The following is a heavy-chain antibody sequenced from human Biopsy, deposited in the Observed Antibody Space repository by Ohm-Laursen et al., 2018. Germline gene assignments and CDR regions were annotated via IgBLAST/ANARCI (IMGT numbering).Heavy chain of an antibody. D-gene: IGHD1-26*01. CDR1: GYTFGNYG. V-gene: IGHV1-18*01. Sequence: ASVKVSCKASGYTFGNYGISWVRQAPGQGLERMGWISVYNGNTDYPHKFQGRVTLTTDTSTSTAYMELRSLTPDDTAIYYCARDVVGRGASFFDFWGQGTSVTVSS. J-gene: IGHJ4*02. CDR3: ARDVVGRGASFFDF. CDR2: ISVYNGNT.